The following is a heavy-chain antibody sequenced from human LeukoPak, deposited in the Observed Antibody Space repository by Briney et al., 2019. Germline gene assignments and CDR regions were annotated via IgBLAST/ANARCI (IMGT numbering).Heavy chain of an antibody. CDR2: IRSKAYGRTT. V-gene: IGHV3-49*04. CDR3: TRDPIPVGATAVGY. Sequence: GGSLRLSCTASGFTLGDYAMSWGRQAPGKGLEGGGFIRSKAYGRTTEYAASVKGRFTISRDDSTSIAYLQMNSLKTEDTAVYYCTRDPIPVGATAVGYWGQGTLVTVSS. CDR1: GFTLGDYA. J-gene: IGHJ4*02. D-gene: IGHD1-26*01.